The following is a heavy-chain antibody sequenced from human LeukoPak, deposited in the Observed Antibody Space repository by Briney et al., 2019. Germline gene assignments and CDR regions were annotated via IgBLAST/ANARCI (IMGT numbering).Heavy chain of an antibody. Sequence: SETLSLTCTVSGGSISSYYWSWIRQPAGKGLEWIGRIYTSGSTNYNPSLKSRVTMSVDTSKNQFSLKLSPVAAADTAVYYCARVPYYDFWSGYYPYFDYWGQGTLVTVSS. CDR3: ARVPYYDFWSGYYPYFDY. J-gene: IGHJ4*02. V-gene: IGHV4-4*07. CDR2: IYTSGST. CDR1: GGSISSYY. D-gene: IGHD3-3*01.